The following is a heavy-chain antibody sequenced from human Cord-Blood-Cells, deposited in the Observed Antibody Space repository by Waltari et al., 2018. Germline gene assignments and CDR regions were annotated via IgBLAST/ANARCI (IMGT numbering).Heavy chain of an antibody. CDR1: GFTFSSYW. J-gene: IGHJ4*02. D-gene: IGHD6-19*01. CDR3: ARVPKYSSGWYFDY. V-gene: IGHV3-7*01. CDR2: IKQDGSEK. Sequence: VQPGGSLRLSCAASGFTFSSYWMSWVRQAPGKGLEWVANIKQDGSEKYYVDSVKGRFTISRDNAKNSLYLQMNSLRAEDTAVYYCARVPKYSSGWYFDYWGQGTLVTVSS.